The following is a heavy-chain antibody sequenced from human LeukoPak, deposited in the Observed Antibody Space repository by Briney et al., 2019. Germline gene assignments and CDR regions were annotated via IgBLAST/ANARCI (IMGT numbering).Heavy chain of an antibody. CDR3: AKEMIRGVRIFDP. CDR1: GFTFSNYG. Sequence: GGSLRLSCAASGFTFSNYGMHWVRQAPGKGLEWVAVISYDGSNKYYADSVKGRFTISRDNSKNMLYLQMNSLRAEDTAVYYCAKEMIRGVRIFDPWGQGTLVTVSS. J-gene: IGHJ5*02. D-gene: IGHD3-10*01. V-gene: IGHV3-30*18. CDR2: ISYDGSNK.